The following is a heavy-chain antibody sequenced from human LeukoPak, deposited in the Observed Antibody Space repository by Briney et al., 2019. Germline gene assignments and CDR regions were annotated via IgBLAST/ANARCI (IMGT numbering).Heavy chain of an antibody. J-gene: IGHJ4*02. V-gene: IGHV3-74*01. D-gene: IGHD1-1*01. CDR2: INNDGSST. CDR3: VRVNWNDGRVF. CDR1: GFTFSNYG. Sequence: PGGSLRLSCAASGFTFSNYGMHWVGQAPGKGLVWVSRINNDGSSTSYADSVRGRFTISRDNAKNTLYLQMNSLRAEDTAVYYCVRVNWNDGRVFWGQGTLVTVS.